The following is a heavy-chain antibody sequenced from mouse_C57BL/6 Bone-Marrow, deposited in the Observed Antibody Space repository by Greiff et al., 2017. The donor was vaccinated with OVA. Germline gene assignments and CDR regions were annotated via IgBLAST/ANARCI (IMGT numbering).Heavy chain of an antibody. CDR2: IYPRSGNT. CDR3: ARTGAGWLQAWFAY. CDR1: GYTFTSYG. Sequence: VKLMESGAELARPGASVKLSCKASGYTFTSYGISWVKQRTGQGLEWIGEIYPRSGNTYYNEKFKGKATLTADKSSSTAYMELRSLTSEDSAVYFCARTGAGWLQAWFAYWGQGTLVTVSA. J-gene: IGHJ3*01. D-gene: IGHD2-3*01. V-gene: IGHV1-81*01.